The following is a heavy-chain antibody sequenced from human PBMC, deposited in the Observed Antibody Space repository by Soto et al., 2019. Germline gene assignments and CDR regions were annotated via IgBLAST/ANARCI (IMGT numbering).Heavy chain of an antibody. CDR2: IKSKTDGGTT. J-gene: IGHJ1*01. Sequence: PGGSLRLSCAASGFTFSNAWMSWVRQAPGKGLEWVGRIKSKTDGGTTDYAAPVKGRFTISRDDSKNTLYLQMNSLKTEDTAVYYCTTEADIVVVVAARFQHWGQGTLVTVSS. CDR3: TTEADIVVVVAARFQH. CDR1: GFTFSNAW. D-gene: IGHD2-15*01. V-gene: IGHV3-15*01.